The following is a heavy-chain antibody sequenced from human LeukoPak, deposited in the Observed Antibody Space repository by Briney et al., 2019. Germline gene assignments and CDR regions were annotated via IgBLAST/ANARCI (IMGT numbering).Heavy chain of an antibody. J-gene: IGHJ5*02. Sequence: ASVKVSCKASGYTFTSYGISWVRQAPGQGLEWMGRIIPILGIANYAQKFQGRVTITADKSTSTAYMELSSLRSEDTAVYYCVQVAAMNWFDPWGQGTLVTVSS. D-gene: IGHD2-15*01. CDR2: IIPILGIA. CDR3: VQVAAMNWFDP. CDR1: GYTFTSYG. V-gene: IGHV1-69*04.